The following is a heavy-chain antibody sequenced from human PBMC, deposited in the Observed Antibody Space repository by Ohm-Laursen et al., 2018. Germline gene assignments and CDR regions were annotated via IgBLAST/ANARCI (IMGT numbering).Heavy chain of an antibody. D-gene: IGHD1-26*01. CDR1: GGSISSYY. CDR3: ARASYSGSLI. V-gene: IGHV4-59*01. J-gene: IGHJ4*02. CDR2: IYYSGST. Sequence: SETLSLTCTVSGGSISSYYWSWIRQPPGKGLEWIGYIYYSGSTNYNPSLKSRVTISVDASKNQFSLKLSSVTAADTAVYYCARASYSGSLIWGQGTLVTVSS.